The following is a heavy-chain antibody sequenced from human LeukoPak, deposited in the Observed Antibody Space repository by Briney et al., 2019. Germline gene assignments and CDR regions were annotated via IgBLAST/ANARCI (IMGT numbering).Heavy chain of an antibody. CDR3: AKGSAAGTSSDY. CDR2: ISYDGSNK. J-gene: IGHJ4*02. Sequence: GGSLRLSCAPSGFTFSSYVMHWVRQAPGKGLEWVAVISYDGSNKHYADSVKGRFTISRDNSKNTLYLQMNSLRAEDTAVYYCAKGSAAGTSSDYWGQGTLVTVSS. CDR1: GFTFSSYV. V-gene: IGHV3-30*18. D-gene: IGHD6-13*01.